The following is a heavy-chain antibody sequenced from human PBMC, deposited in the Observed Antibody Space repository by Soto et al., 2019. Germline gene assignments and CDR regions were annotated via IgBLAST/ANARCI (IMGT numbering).Heavy chain of an antibody. J-gene: IGHJ4*02. CDR1: GFTFRSEG. Sequence: RGPLQPSCPASGFTFRSEGMHWIGQAPGKGLEWVAVISYEGSNNYDADSVVGRFTISRDNSKNTLYLQMNSLIAEDTAVYYCAKDSAVFLFDYWGQGTLVTVSS. CDR3: AKDSAVFLFDY. D-gene: IGHD3-3*01. CDR2: ISYEGSNN. V-gene: IGHV3-30*18.